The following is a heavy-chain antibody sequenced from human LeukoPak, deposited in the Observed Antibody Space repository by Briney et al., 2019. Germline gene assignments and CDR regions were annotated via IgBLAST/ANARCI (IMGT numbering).Heavy chain of an antibody. CDR2: INSDGSST. CDR1: GFTFSSYW. V-gene: IGHV3-74*01. CDR3: ARAAGDLYIDYYYYGMDV. Sequence: GGSLRLSCAASGFTFSSYWMHWVRQAPGKGLVWVSRINSDGSSTSYADSVKGRFTISRDNAKNTLYLQMNSLRAEDTAVYYCARAAGDLYIDYYYYGMDVWGQGTTVTVSS. J-gene: IGHJ6*02. D-gene: IGHD6-13*01.